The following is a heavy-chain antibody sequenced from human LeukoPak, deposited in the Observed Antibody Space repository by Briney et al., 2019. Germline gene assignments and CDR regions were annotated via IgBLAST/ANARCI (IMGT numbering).Heavy chain of an antibody. CDR2: LSGSGGST. Sequence: GGSLRLSCAASGFTFSGYDMSWVRQAPGKGLEWVSALSGSGGSTYYADSVKGRFTISRDNSKNTLYLQMNSLRAEDTAVYYCAKDILSRRDSSGYPLDYWGQGTLVTVSS. CDR3: AKDILSRRDSSGYPLDY. V-gene: IGHV3-23*01. D-gene: IGHD3-22*01. J-gene: IGHJ4*02. CDR1: GFTFSGYD.